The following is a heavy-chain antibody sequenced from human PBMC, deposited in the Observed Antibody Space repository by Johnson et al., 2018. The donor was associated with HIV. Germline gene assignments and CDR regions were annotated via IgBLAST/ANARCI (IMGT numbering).Heavy chain of an antibody. CDR1: GFTFSDYY. D-gene: IGHD3-22*01. Sequence: VQLMESGGGLVKPGGSLRLSCAASGFTFSDYYMSWIRQAPGKGLEWVSGINWNGGSTGYADSVKGRFTISRDNAKNSLYLQMNSLRAEDTALYYCAGRFYYDSSGYYSAAFDIWGQGTMVTVSS. J-gene: IGHJ3*02. CDR3: AGRFYYDSSGYYSAAFDI. V-gene: IGHV3-20*04. CDR2: INWNGGST.